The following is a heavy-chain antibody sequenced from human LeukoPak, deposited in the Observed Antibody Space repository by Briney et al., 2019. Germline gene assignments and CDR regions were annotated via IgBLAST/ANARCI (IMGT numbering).Heavy chain of an antibody. CDR2: INHSGST. D-gene: IGHD6-13*01. V-gene: IGHV4-34*01. Sequence: PSETLSLTCAVYGGSFSGYYWSRIRQPPGKGLEWIGEINHSGSTNYNPSLKSRVTISVDTSKNQFSLKLSSVTAADTAVYYCALPYSSSWYYFDYWGQGTLVTVSS. CDR3: ALPYSSSWYYFDY. CDR1: GGSFSGYY. J-gene: IGHJ4*02.